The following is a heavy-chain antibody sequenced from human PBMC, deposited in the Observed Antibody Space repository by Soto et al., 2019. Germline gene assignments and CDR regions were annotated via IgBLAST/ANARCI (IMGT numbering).Heavy chain of an antibody. Sequence: ETLARTCPVSGGSISSYYWSGIRQPPGKGLEWIGYIYYSGSTNYNPSLKSRVTISVDTSKNQFSLKLRSVTAADTAVYYCARDRITMVRGVYYGMDVWGQGTKVTVSS. CDR1: GGSISSYY. CDR3: ARDRITMVRGVYYGMDV. V-gene: IGHV4-59*01. D-gene: IGHD3-10*01. J-gene: IGHJ6*02. CDR2: IYYSGST.